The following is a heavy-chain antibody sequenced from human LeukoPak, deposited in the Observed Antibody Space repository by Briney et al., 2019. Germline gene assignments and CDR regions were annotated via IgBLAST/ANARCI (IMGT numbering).Heavy chain of an antibody. J-gene: IGHJ3*02. V-gene: IGHV4-59*12. D-gene: IGHD3-22*01. CDR1: GGSISSYY. CDR2: IYYSGST. Sequence: SETLSLTCNVSGGSISSYYWSWIRQPPGKGLEWIGYIYYSGSTNYNPSLKSRVTISLDTSKNQFSLKLSSVTAADTAVYYCARDRTYSYDSSSYPGTFDIWGQGTMVTVSS. CDR3: ARDRTYSYDSSSYPGTFDI.